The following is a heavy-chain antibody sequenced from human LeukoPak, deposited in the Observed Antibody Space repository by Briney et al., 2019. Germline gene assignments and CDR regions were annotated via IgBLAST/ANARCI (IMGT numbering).Heavy chain of an antibody. V-gene: IGHV4-39*07. CDR1: GGSISSSSYY. D-gene: IGHD2-15*01. CDR3: ARDPQALAPRYCSGRSCHSYFDY. CDR2: IYYSGST. Sequence: PSETLSLTCTVSGGSISSSSYYWGWIRQPPGKGLEWIGSIYYSGSTYYNPSLKSRVTISVDTSKNQFSLKLSSVTAADTAVCYCARDPQALAPRYCSGRSCHSYFDYWGQGTLVTVSS. J-gene: IGHJ4*02.